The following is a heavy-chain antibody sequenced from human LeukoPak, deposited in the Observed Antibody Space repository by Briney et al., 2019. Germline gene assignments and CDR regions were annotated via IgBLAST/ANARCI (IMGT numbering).Heavy chain of an antibody. J-gene: IGHJ3*02. CDR1: GYSFTSYW. D-gene: IGHD3-22*01. CDR3: AGMSGYYRDAFDI. V-gene: IGHV5-51*01. Sequence: GESLKISCKGSGYSFTSYWIGWVRQLPGKGLEWMGIIYPGDSDTRYSPSFQGQVTISADKSISTAYLQWSSLKASDTAMHYCAGMSGYYRDAFDIWGQGTMVTVSS. CDR2: IYPGDSDT.